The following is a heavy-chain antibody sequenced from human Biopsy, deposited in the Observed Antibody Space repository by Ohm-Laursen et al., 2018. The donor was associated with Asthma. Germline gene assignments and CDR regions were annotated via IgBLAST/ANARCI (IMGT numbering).Heavy chain of an antibody. Sequence: TQTLTLTCSFSGFSLSSSGANVNWIRQPPGKALEWLARIDWEEDKFYSTSLRTRLTISKGSSEDQVVLTMTNMGPVDTATYYCTRHNHYWGPGILVTVSS. CDR2: IDWEEDK. D-gene: IGHD1-14*01. CDR3: TRHNHY. J-gene: IGHJ4*02. CDR1: GFSLSSSGAN. V-gene: IGHV2-70*04.